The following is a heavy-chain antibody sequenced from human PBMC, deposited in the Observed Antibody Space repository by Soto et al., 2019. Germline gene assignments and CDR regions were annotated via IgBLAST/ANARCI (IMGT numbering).Heavy chain of an antibody. CDR2: IYYSGST. CDR3: ARGGRDGYNLADY. V-gene: IGHV4-31*03. CDR1: GGSISSGGYY. D-gene: IGHD5-12*01. J-gene: IGHJ4*02. Sequence: SETLSLTCTVSGGSISSGGYYWSWIRQHPGKGLEWIGYIYYSGSTYYNPSLKSRVTISVDTSKNQFSLKLSSVTAADTAVYYCARGGRDGYNLADYWGQGTLVTVSS.